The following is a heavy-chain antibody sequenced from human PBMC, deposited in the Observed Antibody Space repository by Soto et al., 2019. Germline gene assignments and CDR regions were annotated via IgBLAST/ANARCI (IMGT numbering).Heavy chain of an antibody. CDR2: ISSSSGTI. V-gene: IGHV3-48*02. CDR3: ARDTCSSTSCYRSYYYGMDV. D-gene: IGHD2-2*02. CDR1: GFTFSSYS. Sequence: GGSLRLSCAASGFTFSSYSMNWVRQAPGKGLEWVSYISSSSGTIYYADSVKGRFTISRDNAKNSLYLQMNSLRDEDTAVYYCARDTCSSTSCYRSYYYGMDVCGQGTTVTVSS. J-gene: IGHJ6*02.